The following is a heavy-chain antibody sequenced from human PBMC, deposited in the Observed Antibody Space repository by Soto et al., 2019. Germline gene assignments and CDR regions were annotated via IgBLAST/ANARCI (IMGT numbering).Heavy chain of an antibody. D-gene: IGHD2-15*01. Sequence: QVQLVQSGAEVRTPGASVKVSCKASGYTFTSYDINWVRQATGQGPEWMGWMNPDSGHTGYVQKFQGRVTMTRNTVISTADMELSSLRSEDTAVYYCARSGGGSNVNFDYWGQGTLVTVSS. CDR1: GYTFTSYD. CDR3: ARSGGGSNVNFDY. V-gene: IGHV1-8*01. CDR2: MNPDSGHT. J-gene: IGHJ4*02.